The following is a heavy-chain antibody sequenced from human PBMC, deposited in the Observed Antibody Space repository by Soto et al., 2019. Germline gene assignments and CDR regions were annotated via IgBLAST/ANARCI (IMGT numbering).Heavy chain of an antibody. CDR3: AADREEKGGYSSSWYMLLGI. CDR2: IVVGSGNT. Sequence: GASVKVSCKASGFTFTSSAVRWVRQAREQSLEWIGWIVVGSGNTNYAQKFQERVTITRDMSTSTAYMELSSLRSEDTAVYYCAADREEKGGYSSSWYMLLGIWGQGTMVTVSS. CDR1: GFTFTSSA. D-gene: IGHD6-13*01. V-gene: IGHV1-58*01. J-gene: IGHJ3*02.